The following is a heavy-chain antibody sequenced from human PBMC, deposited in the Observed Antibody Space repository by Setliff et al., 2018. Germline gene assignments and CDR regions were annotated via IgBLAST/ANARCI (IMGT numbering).Heavy chain of an antibody. CDR3: RQWFGELSRDY. J-gene: IGHJ4*02. D-gene: IGHD3-10*01. CDR2: INPSGGST. Sequence: ASVKVSCKASGYTFTSYYMHWVRQAPGQGLEWMGIINPSGGSTSYAQKFQGRVTMTRDTSTSTVYMELSSLRSEDTAVYYCRQWFGELSRDYWGPGTLVTVSS. CDR1: GYTFTSYY. V-gene: IGHV1-46*01.